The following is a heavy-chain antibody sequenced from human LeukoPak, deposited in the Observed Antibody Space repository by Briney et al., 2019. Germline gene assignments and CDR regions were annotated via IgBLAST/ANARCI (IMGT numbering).Heavy chain of an antibody. V-gene: IGHV3-30*03. CDR3: VPGSGFAY. Sequence: GGSLRLSCAASGFPFSSYGMHWVRQAPGKGLEWVALISYDGSNNHYADSVKGRFSISRDDSKNTLYLQMNSLRAEDTAVYYCVPGSGFAYWGQGSLVTVSS. CDR1: GFPFSSYG. D-gene: IGHD6-19*01. CDR2: ISYDGSNN. J-gene: IGHJ4*02.